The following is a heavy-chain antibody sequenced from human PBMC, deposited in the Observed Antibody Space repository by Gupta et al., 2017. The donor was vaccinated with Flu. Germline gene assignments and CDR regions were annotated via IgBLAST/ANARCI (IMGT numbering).Heavy chain of an antibody. V-gene: IGHV4-39*01. D-gene: IGHD3-3*01. CDR1: GGSISSSSYY. CDR3: ARGQITIFGVVTTLDY. Sequence: QLQLQESGPGLVKPSETLSLTCTVSGGSISSSSYYWGWIRQPPGKGLEWIGSIYYSGSTYYNPSLKSRVTISVDTSKNQFSLKLSSVTAADTAVYYCARGQITIFGVVTTLDYWGQGTLVTVSS. CDR2: IYYSGST. J-gene: IGHJ4*02.